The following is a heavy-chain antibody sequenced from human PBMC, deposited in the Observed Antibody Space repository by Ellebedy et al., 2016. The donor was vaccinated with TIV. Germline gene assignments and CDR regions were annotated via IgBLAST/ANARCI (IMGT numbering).Heavy chain of an antibody. J-gene: IGHJ4*02. CDR1: GYTLTSYY. CDR2: INHSGGST. Sequence: AASVKVSCKASGYTLTSYYIHWVRQAPGRGLEWMGLINHSGGSTRYAQKLQGRVTMTRDTSTSTVYMELTSLRSEDTAVYYCARAHFGSGSYSHFDCWGQGTLVTVSS. V-gene: IGHV1-46*01. D-gene: IGHD3-10*01. CDR3: ARAHFGSGSYSHFDC.